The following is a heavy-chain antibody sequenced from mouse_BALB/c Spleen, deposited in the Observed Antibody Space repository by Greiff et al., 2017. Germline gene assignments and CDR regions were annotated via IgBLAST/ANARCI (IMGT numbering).Heavy chain of an antibody. CDR3: ERGGGYDVFAY. CDR1: GYSITSGY. Sequence: EVQLMESGPSLVKPSQSLSLSCAVTGYSITSGYWNWVRKIPGNKLEYMAYIGYSGSTYYHPSLKSRISITRDTSKNQYYLQLNSVPTEDTATYCCERGGGYDVFAYWGQGTLVTVSA. CDR2: IGYSGST. V-gene: IGHV3-8*02. J-gene: IGHJ3*01. D-gene: IGHD2-2*01.